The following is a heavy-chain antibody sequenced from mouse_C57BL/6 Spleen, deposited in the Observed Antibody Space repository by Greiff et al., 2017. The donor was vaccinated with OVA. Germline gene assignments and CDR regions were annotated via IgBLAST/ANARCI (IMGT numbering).Heavy chain of an antibody. CDR3: ERLYYGSSPFAY. J-gene: IGHJ3*01. V-gene: IGHV1-50*01. D-gene: IGHD1-1*01. Sequence: QVQLQQPGAELVKPGASVKLSCKASGYTFTSYWMQWVKQSPGPGLEWIGEIDPSDSYTNYNQKFKGKATLTVDTSSSTAYMQLSSLTSEDSAVNYCERLYYGSSPFAYWGQGTLVTVSA. CDR2: IDPSDSYT. CDR1: GYTFTSYW.